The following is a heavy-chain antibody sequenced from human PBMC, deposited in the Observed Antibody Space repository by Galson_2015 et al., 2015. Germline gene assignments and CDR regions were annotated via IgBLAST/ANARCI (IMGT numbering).Heavy chain of an antibody. Sequence: SLRLSCAASGFTLRSYWMSWVRQAPGKGLEWVANINKDGSEKHYVGSVKGRFTVSRDNAKNSLYPQMNSLRADDTAVYYCARDDYSSSDIWGQGTMVTVSS. CDR3: ARDDYSSSDI. D-gene: IGHD6-6*01. J-gene: IGHJ3*02. CDR2: INKDGSEK. V-gene: IGHV3-7*04. CDR1: GFTLRSYW.